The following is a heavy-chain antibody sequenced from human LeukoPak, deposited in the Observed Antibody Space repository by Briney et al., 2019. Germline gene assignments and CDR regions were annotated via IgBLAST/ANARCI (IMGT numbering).Heavy chain of an antibody. D-gene: IGHD3-22*01. Sequence: SETLSLTCAVSGGSISSGGYSWSWIRQPPGKGLEWIGYIYHSGSTYCNPSLKSRVTISVDRSKNQFSLKLSSVTAADTAAYYCASSLYYYDSSGYYTVGAFDIWGQGTMVTVSS. CDR1: GGSISSGGYS. J-gene: IGHJ3*02. CDR2: IYHSGST. CDR3: ASSLYYYDSSGYYTVGAFDI. V-gene: IGHV4-30-2*01.